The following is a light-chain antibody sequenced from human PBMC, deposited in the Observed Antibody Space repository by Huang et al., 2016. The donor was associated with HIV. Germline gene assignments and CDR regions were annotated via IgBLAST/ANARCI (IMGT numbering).Light chain of an antibody. Sequence: EIVLTQSPATLSVSPGERATLSCRASQFLSNNLAWYQQKPGQAPRLLIHGPSTRATGIPARFRGSGSGTEFTLTISSLQSEDFAVYYCQQYNIWPPAFGQGTKVEIK. V-gene: IGKV3-15*01. CDR3: QQYNIWPPA. CDR2: GPS. J-gene: IGKJ1*01. CDR1: QFLSNN.